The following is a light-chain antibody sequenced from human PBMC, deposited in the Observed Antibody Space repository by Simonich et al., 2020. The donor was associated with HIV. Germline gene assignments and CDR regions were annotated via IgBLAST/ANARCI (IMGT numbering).Light chain of an antibody. Sequence: DIVMTQSPDSLAVSLGERATINCKSSQCVLYSSNNKNYLAWYQKKSGQPPKLLIYWASTRESGVPDRFSGSGSGTDFTLTISSLQAEDVAVYYCQQYNTTPYTFGQGTKLEIK. CDR3: QQYNTTPYT. CDR2: WAS. V-gene: IGKV4-1*01. J-gene: IGKJ2*01. CDR1: QCVLYSSNNKNY.